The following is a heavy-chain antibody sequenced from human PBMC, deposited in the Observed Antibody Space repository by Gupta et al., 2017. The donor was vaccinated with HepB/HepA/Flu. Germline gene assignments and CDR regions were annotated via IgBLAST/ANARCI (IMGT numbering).Heavy chain of an antibody. D-gene: IGHD3-16*01. CDR1: GFPFSSYA. V-gene: IGHV3-23*01. CDR2: ISGSGGST. CDR3: AKDGAPPDYYYGMDV. J-gene: IGHJ6*02. Sequence: EVQLLESGGGLVQPGGSLRLSCAASGFPFSSYAMSWVRPAPGKGLEWVSAISGSGGSTYYADSVKGRFTISRDNSKNTLYLQMNSLRAEDTAVYYCAKDGAPPDYYYGMDVWGQGTTVTVSS.